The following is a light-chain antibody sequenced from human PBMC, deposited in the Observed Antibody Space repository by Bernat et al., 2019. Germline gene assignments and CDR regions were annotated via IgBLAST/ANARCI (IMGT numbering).Light chain of an antibody. V-gene: IGKV1-33*01. CDR2: AAS. CDR3: QQYDNLPT. J-gene: IGKJ5*01. CDR1: QSISSY. Sequence: DIQMTQSPSSLSASVGDRVTITCLASQSISSYLNWYQQKPGKAPKLLIYAASSLQSGVPSRFSGSGSGTDFTFTISSLQPEDIATYYCQQYDNLPTFGQGTRLEIK.